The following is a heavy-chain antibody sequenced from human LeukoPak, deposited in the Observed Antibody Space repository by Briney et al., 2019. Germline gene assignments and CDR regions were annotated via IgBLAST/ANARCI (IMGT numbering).Heavy chain of an antibody. CDR1: GFTFDDYA. Sequence: GGSLRLSCAASGFTFDDYAMHWVRQAPGKGLEWVSGISWNSGSIGYADSVKGRFTISRDNSKNTLYLQMNSLRAEDTAVYYCARGGVRWLQVWGQGTLVTVSS. V-gene: IGHV3-9*01. CDR2: ISWNSGSI. D-gene: IGHD5-24*01. CDR3: ARGGVRWLQV. J-gene: IGHJ4*02.